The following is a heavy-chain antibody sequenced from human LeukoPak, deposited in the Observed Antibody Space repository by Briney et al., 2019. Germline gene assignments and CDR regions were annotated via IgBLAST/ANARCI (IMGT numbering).Heavy chain of an antibody. D-gene: IGHD2-21*01. CDR1: GFTVSNNY. CDR3: ARDTGLW. V-gene: IGHV3-53*01. Sequence: GGSLRLSCAVSGFTVSNNYMSWVRQAPGKGLEWVSHIYSGGDTYHADSVKGRFTISRDHSKNTVYLQMNNLRAEDTAVYYCARDTGLWWGQGTLVTVSS. J-gene: IGHJ4*02. CDR2: IYSGGDT.